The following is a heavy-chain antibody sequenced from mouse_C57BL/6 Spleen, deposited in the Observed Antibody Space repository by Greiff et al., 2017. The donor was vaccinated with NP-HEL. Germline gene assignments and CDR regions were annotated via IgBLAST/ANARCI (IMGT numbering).Heavy chain of an antibody. CDR1: GYTFTSYW. D-gene: IGHD1-1*01. Sequence: QVQLQQPGAELVMPGASVKLSCKASGYTFTSYWMHWVQQRPGQGLEWIGEIDPSDSYTNYNQKFKGKSTLTVDKSSSTAYMQLSSLTSEDSAVYYCARGELLRFYWYFDVWGTGTTVTVSS. CDR3: ARGELLRFYWYFDV. V-gene: IGHV1-69*01. J-gene: IGHJ1*03. CDR2: IDPSDSYT.